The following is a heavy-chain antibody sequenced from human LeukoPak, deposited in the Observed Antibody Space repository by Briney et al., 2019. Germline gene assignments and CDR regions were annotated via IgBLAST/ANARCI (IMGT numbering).Heavy chain of an antibody. Sequence: SETLSLTCTVSGGSISSYYWSWIRQPPGKGLEWIGYIYYSGSTNYNPSLKSRVTISVDTSKNQFSLKLSSVTAADTAVYYCARDRNWTTTVRGLFDWGQGTLVTVSS. CDR3: ARDRNWTTTVRGLFD. V-gene: IGHV4-59*01. CDR1: GGSISSYY. D-gene: IGHD3-10*02. CDR2: IYYSGST. J-gene: IGHJ4*02.